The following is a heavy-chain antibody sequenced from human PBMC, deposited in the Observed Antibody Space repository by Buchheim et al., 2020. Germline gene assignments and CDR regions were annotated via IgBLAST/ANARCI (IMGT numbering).Heavy chain of an antibody. J-gene: IGHJ6*03. CDR3: AKEAVILEGYYYYMDV. V-gene: IGHV3-30*18. D-gene: IGHD3-16*02. CDR2: ISYDGSNK. Sequence: QVQLVESGGGVVQPGRSLRLSCAASGFTFSSYGMHWVRQAPGKGLEWVAVISYDGSNKYYADSVKGRFTISRDNSKNTLYLQINSLRAEDTAVYYCAKEAVILEGYYYYMDVWGKGTT. CDR1: GFTFSSYG.